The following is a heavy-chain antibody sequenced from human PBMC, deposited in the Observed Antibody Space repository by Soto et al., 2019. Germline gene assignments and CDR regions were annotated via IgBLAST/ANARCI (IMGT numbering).Heavy chain of an antibody. CDR2: IIALFGTA. CDR1: GDTFSSYA. Sequence: QVQLVQSGAEVKKPGSSVKVSCKASGDTFSSYAISWVRQAPGQGLEWMGGIIALFGTANYAQKFQGRVTITADESTSTAYMELSSLRSEDTAVYYCARGGSYYDSSGYYRFDYWGQGTLVIVSS. CDR3: ARGGSYYDSSGYYRFDY. V-gene: IGHV1-69*12. J-gene: IGHJ4*02. D-gene: IGHD3-22*01.